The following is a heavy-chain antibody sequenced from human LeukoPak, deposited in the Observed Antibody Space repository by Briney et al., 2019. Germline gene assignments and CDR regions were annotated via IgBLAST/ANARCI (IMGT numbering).Heavy chain of an antibody. CDR2: IGGSGGST. CDR3: AKDMRLWFGELPDFDI. CDR1: GFTFSSYA. Sequence: GKSLRLSCAASGFTFSSYAMGWVRQAPGKGLEWVSTIGGSGGSTYCADSVKGRFTISRDNSKNTLYLQMNSLRAEDTAVYYCAKDMRLWFGELPDFDIWGQGTMVTVSS. J-gene: IGHJ3*02. V-gene: IGHV3-23*01. D-gene: IGHD3-10*01.